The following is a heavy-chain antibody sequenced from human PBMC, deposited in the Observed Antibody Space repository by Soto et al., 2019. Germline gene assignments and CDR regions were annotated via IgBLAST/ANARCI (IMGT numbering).Heavy chain of an antibody. Sequence: SETLSLTCAVYGGSFSGYYWSWIRQPPGKGLEWIGEINHSGSTNYNPSLKSRVTISVDTSKNQFSLKLSSVTAADTAVYYCASRFAHLRYYYYGVVVWGPGTTVTVSS. CDR3: ASRFAHLRYYYYGVVV. D-gene: IGHD3-3*01. CDR1: GGSFSGYY. J-gene: IGHJ6*02. V-gene: IGHV4-34*01. CDR2: INHSGST.